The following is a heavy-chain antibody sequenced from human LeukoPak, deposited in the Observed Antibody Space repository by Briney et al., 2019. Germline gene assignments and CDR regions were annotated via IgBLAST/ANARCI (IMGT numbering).Heavy chain of an antibody. D-gene: IGHD3-22*01. CDR1: GGSITGYY. V-gene: IGHV4-4*07. CDR3: AREEFLHEIDSSGYFVY. J-gene: IGHJ4*02. CDR2: VYSSGVG. Sequence: SETLSLTCTVSGGSITGYYWIWIRQPAGQGLEWLGRVYSSGVGNYNPSLTSRVTMSVDTSKNQFSLKLTSLTAADTAVYYCAREEFLHEIDSSGYFVYWGQGTLVTVSS.